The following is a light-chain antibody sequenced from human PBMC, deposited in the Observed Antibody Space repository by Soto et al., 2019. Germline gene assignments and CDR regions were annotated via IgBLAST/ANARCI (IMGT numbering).Light chain of an antibody. J-gene: IGKJ5*01. Sequence: VVLTQSPATLSFSPCEIVTLSCRASQSVSILLAWYQQKPGQAPRLLIHGATTRATGTPDRFSGSGSGTDFTLTISRLEPEDFAVYCCQQYGSPPITFGQGTRLENK. V-gene: IGKV3-20*01. CDR3: QQYGSPPIT. CDR1: QSVSIL. CDR2: GAT.